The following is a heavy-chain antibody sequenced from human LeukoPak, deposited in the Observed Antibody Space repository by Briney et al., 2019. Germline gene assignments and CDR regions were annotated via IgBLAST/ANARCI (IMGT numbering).Heavy chain of an antibody. D-gene: IGHD3-22*01. CDR3: AAVPFYYYDSSGYRKGRWYFDL. CDR2: IVVGSGNT. V-gene: IGHV1-58*02. J-gene: IGHJ2*01. Sequence: SVKVSCKASGFTFTSSAMQWVRQARGQRLEWIGWIVVGSGNTNYAQKFQERVTIARDMSTSTAYMELSSLRSEDTAVYYCAAVPFYYYDSSGYRKGRWYFDLWGRGTLVTVSS. CDR1: GFTFTSSA.